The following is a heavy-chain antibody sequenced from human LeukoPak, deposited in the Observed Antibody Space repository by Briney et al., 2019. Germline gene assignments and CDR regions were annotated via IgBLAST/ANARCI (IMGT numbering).Heavy chain of an antibody. CDR2: IYDSGST. D-gene: IGHD3-10*01. V-gene: IGHV4-38-2*02. CDR3: ARDHVVRGVRYFDY. CDR1: GYSISSGYY. J-gene: IGHJ4*02. Sequence: SETLSLTCTVSGYSISSGYYWGWIRQPPGKGLEWIGSIYDSGSTYYNPSLKSRVTISVDRSKNQFSLKLSSVTAADTAVYYCARDHVVRGVRYFDYWGQGTLVTVSS.